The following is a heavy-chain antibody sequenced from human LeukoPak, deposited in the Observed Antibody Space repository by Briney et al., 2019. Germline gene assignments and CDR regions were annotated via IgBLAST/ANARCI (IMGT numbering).Heavy chain of an antibody. CDR2: ISGGGGST. J-gene: IGHJ4*02. V-gene: IGHV3-23*01. D-gene: IGHD2-8*02. CDR3: AKALVLKGFDY. Sequence: GGSLRLSCAASGFTFSSYAMSWVRQAPGKGLEWVSGISGGGGSTYYADSVRGRFTISRDNSKNTMYLQMNSLRAEDTAVYYCAKALVLKGFDYWGQGTLVTVSS. CDR1: GFTFSSYA.